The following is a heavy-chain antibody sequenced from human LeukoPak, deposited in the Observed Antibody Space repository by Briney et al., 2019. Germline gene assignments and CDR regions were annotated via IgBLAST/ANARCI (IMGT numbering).Heavy chain of an antibody. D-gene: IGHD4-23*01. V-gene: IGHV1-46*01. CDR2: INPSGGST. J-gene: IGHJ4*02. Sequence: ASVKVSCKASGGTFSSYAISWVRQAPGQGLEWMGIINPSGGSTSYAQKFQGRVTMTRDTSTSTVYMELSSLRSEDTAVYYCASDYGGNSLDYWGQGTLVTVSS. CDR1: GGTFSSYA. CDR3: ASDYGGNSLDY.